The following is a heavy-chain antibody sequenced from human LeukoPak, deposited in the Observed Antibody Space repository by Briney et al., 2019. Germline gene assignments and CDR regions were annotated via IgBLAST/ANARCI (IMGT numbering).Heavy chain of an antibody. J-gene: IGHJ5*02. CDR2: ISGDGTRT. CDR3: AKVKGSVLRYFELDP. V-gene: IGHV3-43*02. CDR1: GFTFDDYA. Sequence: PGGSLRLSCAASGFTFDDYAMHWVRQVPGKGLEWVSLISGDGTRTYYADSVKGRFTVSRDNGENSLYLQMNSLRTEDTALYYCAKVKGSVLRYFELDPWGQGTLVTVSS. D-gene: IGHD3-9*01.